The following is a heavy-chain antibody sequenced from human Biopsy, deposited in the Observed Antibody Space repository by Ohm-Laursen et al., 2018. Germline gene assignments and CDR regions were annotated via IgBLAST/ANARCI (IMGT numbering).Heavy chain of an antibody. J-gene: IGHJ6*02. Sequence: SLRLSCSASGYSGSSYDMNWVRQAPGKGLEWISYISETSSHIYDADSVRGRFTVARDIAKNSLYLQLNSLRVEDTAVYYCARDSSRRARGGGMDVWGQGTTVTVSS. CDR2: ISETSSHI. CDR3: ARDSSRRARGGGMDV. V-gene: IGHV3-21*01. D-gene: IGHD6-6*01. CDR1: GYSGSSYD.